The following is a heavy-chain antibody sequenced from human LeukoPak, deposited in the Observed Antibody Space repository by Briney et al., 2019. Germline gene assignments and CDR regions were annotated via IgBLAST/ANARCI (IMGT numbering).Heavy chain of an antibody. CDR2: INVGNGDT. CDR3: ARDYTLAWGDCWFDP. D-gene: IGHD3/OR15-3a*01. V-gene: IGHV1-3*01. J-gene: IGHJ5*02. Sequence: ASVKVSYKASGYTFTSYSIHWLRQAPGQRPEWMGWINVGNGDTKYSQNFQGRVTITRDTSASTAYMYLSSLRSEDTALYYCARDYTLAWGDCWFDPWGQGTLVTVSS. CDR1: GYTFTSYS.